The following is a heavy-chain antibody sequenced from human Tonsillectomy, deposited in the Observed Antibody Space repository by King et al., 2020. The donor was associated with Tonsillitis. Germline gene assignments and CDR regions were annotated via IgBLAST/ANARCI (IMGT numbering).Heavy chain of an antibody. Sequence: VQLVESGGGLVQPGRSLRLSCAASGFTFDDYAMHWVRQAPGKGLEWVSGISWNSDSIDYADSVKGRFTISRDNAKNSLYLQMNSLRPEDTALYYCAKTDYGSGTYYFAYWGQGTLVTVSS. CDR1: GFTFDDYA. V-gene: IGHV3-9*01. CDR3: AKTDYGSGTYYFAY. J-gene: IGHJ4*02. CDR2: ISWNSDSI. D-gene: IGHD3-10*01.